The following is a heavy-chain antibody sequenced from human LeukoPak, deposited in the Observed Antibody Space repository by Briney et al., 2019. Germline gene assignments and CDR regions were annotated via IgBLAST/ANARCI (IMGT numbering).Heavy chain of an antibody. V-gene: IGHV3-48*03. CDR2: ISSSGSTI. CDR1: GFTFSSYE. J-gene: IGHJ4*02. D-gene: IGHD6-6*01. CDR3: ARVTPIAAYGY. Sequence: GGSLRLSCAASGFTFSSYEMNWVRQAPGKGLEWVSYISSSGSTIYYADSVKGRFTISGDNAKNSLYLQMNSLRAEDTAVYYCARVTPIAAYGYWGQGTLVTVSS.